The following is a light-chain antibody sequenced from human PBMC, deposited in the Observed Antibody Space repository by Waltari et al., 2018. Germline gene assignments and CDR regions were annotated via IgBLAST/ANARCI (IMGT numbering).Light chain of an antibody. Sequence: QSALTQPASVSGSPGQSIPISCTGTSSDIGRYNFVSWYQQHPGQAPKLIIYDVNSRPSGVSNRFSGSKSGNTASLTISGLQAEDEADYYCSSYTSSITSIFGGGTKLTVL. J-gene: IGLJ2*01. CDR1: SSDIGRYNF. CDR2: DVN. V-gene: IGLV2-14*03. CDR3: SSYTSSITSI.